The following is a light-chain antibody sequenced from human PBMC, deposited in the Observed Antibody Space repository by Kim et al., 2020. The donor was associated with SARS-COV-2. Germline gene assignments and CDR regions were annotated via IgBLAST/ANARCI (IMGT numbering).Light chain of an antibody. CDR1: ISDVGCYNY. CDR2: DVS. J-gene: IGLJ2*01. V-gene: IGLV2-11*01. Sequence: PGQSVTTSCTGTISDVGCYNYVSWYQQHPGKAPQLMIYDVSKRPSGVPDRFSGSKSGNTASLTISGLQAEDEADYYCCSYAGSYTVFGGGTKLTVL. CDR3: CSYAGSYTV.